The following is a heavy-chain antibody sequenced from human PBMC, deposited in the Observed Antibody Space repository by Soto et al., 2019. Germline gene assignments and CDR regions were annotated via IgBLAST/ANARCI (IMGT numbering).Heavy chain of an antibody. CDR1: GFTFSSYA. CDR2: ISYDGSNK. V-gene: IGHV3-30-3*01. CDR3: ARDPGGLGAGEDY. Sequence: QVQLVESGGGVVQPGRSLRLSCAASGFTFSSYAMHWVRQAPGKGLEWVAVISYDGSNKYYADSVKGRFTISRDNSKNTLYLQMNSLRAEDTAVYYCARDPGGLGAGEDYWGQGTLVTVSS. D-gene: IGHD6-19*01. J-gene: IGHJ4*02.